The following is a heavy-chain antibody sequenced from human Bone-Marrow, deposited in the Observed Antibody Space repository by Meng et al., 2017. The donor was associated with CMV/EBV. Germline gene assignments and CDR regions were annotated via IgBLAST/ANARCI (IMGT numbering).Heavy chain of an antibody. J-gene: IGHJ6*02. CDR1: GISVSRNY. Sequence: GGSLRLSCAASGISVSRNYMSWVRQAPGKGLEWLSVINIGGTTYYADSVKDRFTTFRDKSKNTVYLQMNSLRGEDTAVYYCAKDSLIGVVKNYGMDVWVQGTTVTFSS. CDR2: INIGGTT. D-gene: IGHD3-3*01. CDR3: AKDSLIGVVKNYGMDV. V-gene: IGHV3-66*02.